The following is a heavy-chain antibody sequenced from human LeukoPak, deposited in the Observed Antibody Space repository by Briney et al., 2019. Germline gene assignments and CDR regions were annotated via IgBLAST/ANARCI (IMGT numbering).Heavy chain of an antibody. J-gene: IGHJ4*02. CDR2: ISAYNGNT. Sequence: ASVKVSLKGSGYTFTSYGISWVRQAPGQGLEWMGWISAYNGNTNYAQKLQGRVTMTTDTSTSTAYMELRSLRSDDTAVYYCARVSPIITMIVGGHHFDYWGQGTLVTVSS. CDR3: ARVSPIITMIVGGHHFDY. V-gene: IGHV1-18*01. CDR1: GYTFTSYG. D-gene: IGHD3-22*01.